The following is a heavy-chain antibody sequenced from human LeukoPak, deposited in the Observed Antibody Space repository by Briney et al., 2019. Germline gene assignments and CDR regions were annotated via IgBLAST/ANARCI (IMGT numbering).Heavy chain of an antibody. Sequence: ASVKVSCKASGYTFTSYGISWVRQAPGQGLEWMGWISAYNGNTNYAQKLQGRVTMTTDTPTSTAYMELRSLRSDDTAVYYCARDVAAAGDYYYYGMDVWGKGTTVTVSS. V-gene: IGHV1-18*04. CDR2: ISAYNGNT. CDR1: GYTFTSYG. J-gene: IGHJ6*04. D-gene: IGHD6-13*01. CDR3: ARDVAAAGDYYYYGMDV.